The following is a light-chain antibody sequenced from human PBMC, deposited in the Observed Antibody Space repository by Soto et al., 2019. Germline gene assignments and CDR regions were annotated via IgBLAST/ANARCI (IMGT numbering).Light chain of an antibody. CDR2: GAS. CDR3: QHYSSSPT. J-gene: IGKJ5*01. CDR1: QSVSTSGY. V-gene: IGKV3-20*01. Sequence: EIVLTQSPGTLSLSPGERATLSFRASQSVSTSGYLAWYQQKPGQAPRFLISGASSRATGIPDRFSGSGSGTAFTLTISRLEPEDFAVYYCQHYSSSPTFGQGTRLEIK.